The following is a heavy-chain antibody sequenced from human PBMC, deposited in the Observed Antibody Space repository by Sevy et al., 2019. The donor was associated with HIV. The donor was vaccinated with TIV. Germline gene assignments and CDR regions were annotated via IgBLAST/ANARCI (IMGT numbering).Heavy chain of an antibody. V-gene: IGHV3-48*01. J-gene: IGHJ4*02. CDR1: GFTFSSYS. D-gene: IGHD3-22*01. Sequence: GGSLRLSCAASGFTFSSYSMNWVRQAPGKGLEWVSYISSSSSTIYYADSVKGRFTISRDNAKNSLYLQMNSLRAEDTAVYYCAGTGPPGYYYDSSGSDYWGQGTLVTVSS. CDR2: ISSSSSTI. CDR3: AGTGPPGYYYDSSGSDY.